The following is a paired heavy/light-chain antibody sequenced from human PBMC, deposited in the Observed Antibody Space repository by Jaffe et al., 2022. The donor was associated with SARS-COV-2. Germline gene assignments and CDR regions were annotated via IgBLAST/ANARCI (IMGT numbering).Light chain of an antibody. J-gene: IGKJ2*01. CDR3: QQYETTPYT. Sequence: DTVMTQSPDSLAVSLGERATINCKSSQSVLYTPNNKNYLAWYQQKPGQPPKLLIYWASIRESGVPDRFSGSGSGTDFTLTISSLQAEDVAVYYCQQYETTPYTFGQGTKLEIK. CDR1: QSVLYTPNNKNY. V-gene: IGKV4-1*01. CDR2: WAS.
Heavy chain of an antibody. V-gene: IGHV2-5*02. CDR2: LYWDGDK. CDR1: GFSLSTSGVA. Sequence: QITLTESGPTLVKPTQTLTLTCTFSGFSLSTSGVAVGWIRQPPGKPLEWLALLYWDGDKRYSPSLKSRPTITADTSKNQVVLRMTNMDPVDTATYYCAHRRLRLGARDDAFDIWGQGTMVTVSS. J-gene: IGHJ3*02. D-gene: IGHD3-9*01. CDR3: AHRRLRLGARDDAFDI.